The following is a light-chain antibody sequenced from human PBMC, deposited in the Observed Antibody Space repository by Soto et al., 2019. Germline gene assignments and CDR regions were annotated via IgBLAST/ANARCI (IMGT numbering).Light chain of an antibody. V-gene: IGKV1-12*01. CDR2: GAS. J-gene: IGKJ4*01. CDR3: QQVNSYPLT. CDR1: QDITRW. Sequence: DIQMTQSPSSVSGSVGDRVTITCRASQDITRWLAWYQQKPGKAPKLLIYGASILQSGVPSRFSGSGSGTEFTLTISSLQPEDFATYYCQQVNSYPLTFGGGTKV.